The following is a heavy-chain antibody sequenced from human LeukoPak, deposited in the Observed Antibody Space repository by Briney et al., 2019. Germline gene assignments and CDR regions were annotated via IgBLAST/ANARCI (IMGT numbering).Heavy chain of an antibody. CDR1: GFTFSSYW. CDR2: IKQDGGAK. J-gene: IGHJ4*02. V-gene: IGHV3-7*03. CDR3: AKESPYTSPRNYYFDY. Sequence: GGSLRLSCAASGFTFSSYWMSWVRLAPGKGLEWVATIKQDGGAKFYVESVKGRFTISRDNAKKSLYLQINSLRADDTAIYYCAKESPYTSPRNYYFDYWGQGTLVTVSS. D-gene: IGHD1-14*01.